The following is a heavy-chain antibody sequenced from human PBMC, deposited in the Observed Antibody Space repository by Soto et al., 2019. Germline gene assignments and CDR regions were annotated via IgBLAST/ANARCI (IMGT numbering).Heavy chain of an antibody. V-gene: IGHV3-30*18. J-gene: IGHJ3*02. Sequence: GGSLKHSCGASGFTFSRYGIHWGRPAPGKGLEWVAVISYDGSNKYYADSVKGRFTISRDNSKNTLYLQMNSLRAEDTAVYYCAKSPGGYYSFDIWGQGTMVTVSS. D-gene: IGHD3-3*01. CDR1: GFTFSRYG. CDR3: AKSPGGYYSFDI. CDR2: ISYDGSNK.